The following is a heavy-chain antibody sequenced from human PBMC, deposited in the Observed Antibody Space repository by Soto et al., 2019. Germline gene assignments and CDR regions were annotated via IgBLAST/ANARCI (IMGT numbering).Heavy chain of an antibody. CDR2: ISSNSGSA. J-gene: IGHJ3*02. V-gene: IGHV3-23*01. Sequence: EVQLLESGGGLVQPGGSLRLSCAASGFTFSTSAMSWVRQAPGKGLEWVSAISSNSGSAHYADSVKGRFTISRDNSKSTLSLQMNSLRAEDTAVYFCAKDKCRAFDIWGQGTMVIVSS. CDR1: GFTFSTSA. CDR3: AKDKCRAFDI.